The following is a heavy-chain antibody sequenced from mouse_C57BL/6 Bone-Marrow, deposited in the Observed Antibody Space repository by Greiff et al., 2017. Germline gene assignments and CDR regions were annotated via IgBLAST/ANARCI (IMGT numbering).Heavy chain of an antibody. CDR3: ARRSFITTVVAPYYFDY. Sequence: EVQRVESGGDLVKPGGSLKLSCAASGFTFSSYGMSWVRQTPDKRLEWVATISSGGSYTYYPDSVKGRFTISRDNAKNTLYLQMSSLKSEDTAMYYCARRSFITTVVAPYYFDYWGQGTTLTVSS. J-gene: IGHJ2*01. CDR1: GFTFSSYG. V-gene: IGHV5-6*01. D-gene: IGHD1-1*01. CDR2: ISSGGSYT.